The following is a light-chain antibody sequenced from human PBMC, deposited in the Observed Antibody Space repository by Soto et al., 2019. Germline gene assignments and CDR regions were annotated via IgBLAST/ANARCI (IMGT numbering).Light chain of an antibody. CDR1: TGAVTSGHY. CDR2: DTS. V-gene: IGLV7-46*01. J-gene: IGLJ1*01. Sequence: QAVVTQEPSLTVSPGGTVTLTCGSSTGAVTSGHYPYWFQQKPGQAPRTLIYDTSNKHSWTPARFSGSLLGGKAALTLSGAQPEDEAEYYCLLSYGGARPYVFGTGTKLTVL. CDR3: LLSYGGARPYV.